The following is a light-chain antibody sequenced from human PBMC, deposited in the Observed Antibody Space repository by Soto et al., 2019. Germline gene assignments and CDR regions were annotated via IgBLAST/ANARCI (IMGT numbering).Light chain of an antibody. CDR2: VNGDGSH. Sequence: QSVLTQSPSASASLGASVKLTCTLSSGHNNYAIAWHQQQPEKGPRYLMKVNGDGSHTKGDGIPDRFSGSTSGAERYLTISSLQSEDEADYYCQTWDTGIRVFGGGTKVTVL. V-gene: IGLV4-69*01. CDR3: QTWDTGIRV. CDR1: SGHNNYA. J-gene: IGLJ3*02.